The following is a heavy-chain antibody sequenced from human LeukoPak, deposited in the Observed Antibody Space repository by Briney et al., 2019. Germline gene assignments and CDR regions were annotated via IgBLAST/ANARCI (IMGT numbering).Heavy chain of an antibody. CDR2: IVGGSSDT. Sequence: VASVKVSCKASGFTFTSSSIQWVRQARGQRLEWIGWIVGGSSDTYYAQKFQERVTITRDMSTSTAYLELSSLRSEDTAVYYCAADSPKGPWFGEFRNSENYYYYGMDVWGQGTTVTVSS. D-gene: IGHD3-10*01. J-gene: IGHJ6*02. CDR1: GFTFTSSS. CDR3: AADSPKGPWFGEFRNSENYYYYGMDV. V-gene: IGHV1-58*02.